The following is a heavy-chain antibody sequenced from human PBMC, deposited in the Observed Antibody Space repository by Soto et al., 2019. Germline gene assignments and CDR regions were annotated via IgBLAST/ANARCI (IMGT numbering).Heavy chain of an antibody. CDR3: ARAIVGPTTTGWLDT. Sequence: QVQLVQSGAEVKKPGSSVKVSCKASGGTFSRYAISCVRQAPGQGLEWMGGIIPIFGTANYAQKFQGRVPITADASTSTADMVLSSLGFEDTAVYYCARAIVGPTTTGWLDTWGQVTLVTV. J-gene: IGHJ5*02. V-gene: IGHV1-69*01. CDR1: GGTFSRYA. CDR2: IIPIFGTA. D-gene: IGHD1-26*01.